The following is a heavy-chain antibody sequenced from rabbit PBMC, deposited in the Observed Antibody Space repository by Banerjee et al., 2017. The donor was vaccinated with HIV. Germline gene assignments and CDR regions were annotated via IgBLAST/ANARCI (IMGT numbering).Heavy chain of an antibody. CDR3: ARSSGSAGNFNL. Sequence: QQLEESGGDLVKPGASLTLTCTASGFSFSSYYFMCWVRQAPGKGLEWIACINTSSGNTVYASWAKGRFTISKTSSTTVTLQMTSLTAADTATYFCARSSGSAGNFNLWGPGTLVTVS. J-gene: IGHJ4*01. V-gene: IGHV1S40*01. CDR2: INTSSGNT. CDR1: GFSFSSYYF. D-gene: IGHD7-1*01.